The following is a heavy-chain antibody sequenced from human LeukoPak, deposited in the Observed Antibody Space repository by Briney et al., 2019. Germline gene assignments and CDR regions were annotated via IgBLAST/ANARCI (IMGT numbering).Heavy chain of an antibody. J-gene: IGHJ4*02. CDR1: GGSVDSRSYY. V-gene: IGHV4-39*01. Sequence: PSETLSLTCTVSGGSVDSRSYYWDWIRQAPGKGLEWIGTIYHSGSTEYNPSLKSRVAIFVDTSKNQFSLILHSVAAADTAVYYCARRSEFDNTHYHYFDYWGQGALVTVSS. CDR3: ARRSEFDNTHYHYFDY. CDR2: IYHSGST. D-gene: IGHD2-15*01.